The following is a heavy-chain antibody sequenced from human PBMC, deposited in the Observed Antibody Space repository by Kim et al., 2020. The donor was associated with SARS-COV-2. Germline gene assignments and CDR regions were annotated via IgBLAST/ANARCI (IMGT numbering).Heavy chain of an antibody. D-gene: IGHD6-19*01. CDR2: ISYDGSNK. CDR3: ARDRGPGSGWYPAFSFDY. CDR1: GFTFSSYA. Sequence: GGSLRLSCAASGFTFSSYAMHWVRQAPGKGLEWVAVISYDGSNKYYADSVKGRFTISRDNSKNTLYLQMNSLRAEDTAVYYCARDRGPGSGWYPAFSFDYWGQGTLVTVSS. V-gene: IGHV3-30-3*01. J-gene: IGHJ4*02.